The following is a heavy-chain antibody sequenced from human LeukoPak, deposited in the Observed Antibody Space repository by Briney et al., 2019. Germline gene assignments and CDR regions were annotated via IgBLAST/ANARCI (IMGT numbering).Heavy chain of an antibody. CDR2: IYYSGRT. D-gene: IGHD6-13*01. V-gene: IGHV4-39*07. CDR1: GGTISSTSYY. CDR3: ARRSIAAAGTHYYYYYMDV. Sequence: SETLSLTCTVSGGTISSTSYYWGWIRQPPGKGLEWIGTIYYSGRTEYKPSLKSRVTISVDTSKNQFSLKLSSVTAADTAVYYCARRSIAAAGTHYYYYYMDVWGKGTTVTVSS. J-gene: IGHJ6*03.